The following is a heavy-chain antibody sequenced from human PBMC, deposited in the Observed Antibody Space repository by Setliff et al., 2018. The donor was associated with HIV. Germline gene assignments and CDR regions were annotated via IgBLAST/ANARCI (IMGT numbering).Heavy chain of an antibody. J-gene: IGHJ6*02. CDR2: IYYSGST. CDR3: GRDGDGYNYNYYYGMDV. V-gene: IGHV4-30-4*08. D-gene: IGHD5-12*01. CDR1: GGSISSGDYY. Sequence: SETLSLTCTVSGGSISSGDYYWTWVRQPPGKGLEWIGYIYYSGSTYYNPSLKSRVTISVDTSKNQFSMKMSSVTAADTAVYYCGRDGDGYNYNYYYGMDVWGQGTTVTV.